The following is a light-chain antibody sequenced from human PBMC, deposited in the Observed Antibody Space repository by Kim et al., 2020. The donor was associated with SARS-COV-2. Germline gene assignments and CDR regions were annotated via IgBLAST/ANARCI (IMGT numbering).Light chain of an antibody. V-gene: IGLV3-1*01. CDR3: QAWDSSTVV. CDR1: KLGDKY. Sequence: VSPGPTASITCSGDKLGDKYACWYQQKPGQSPVLVIYQDSKRPSGIPERFSGSNSGNTATLTISGTQAMDEADYYCQAWDSSTVVFCGGTQLTVL. CDR2: QDS. J-gene: IGLJ2*01.